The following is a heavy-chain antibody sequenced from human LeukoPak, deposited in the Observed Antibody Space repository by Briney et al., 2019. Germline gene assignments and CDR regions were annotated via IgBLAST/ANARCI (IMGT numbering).Heavy chain of an antibody. CDR1: GGSFSGYY. CDR3: ARGARMTFDY. J-gene: IGHJ4*02. CDR2: ISDRGST. D-gene: IGHD2-15*01. Sequence: SETLSLTCAVYGGSFSGYYWSWIRQPPGKGLEWIGYISDRGSTYYNPSLKSRVTVSVDTSKSQFSLKVSSVTAADTAVYYCARGARMTFDYWGQGTLVTVSS. V-gene: IGHV4-34*09.